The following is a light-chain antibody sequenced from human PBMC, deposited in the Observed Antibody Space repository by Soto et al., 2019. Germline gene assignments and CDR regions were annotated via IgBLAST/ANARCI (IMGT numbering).Light chain of an antibody. CDR2: ANK. V-gene: IGLV1-44*01. Sequence: QSVLTQPPSASGTPGQRVTISCSGSSSNIGGNTVNWYQQLPGTAPKLLMFANKERPSGVPDRFSASKSGTSASLAINGLQSDDEADYYCATWDDSLNGWVFGAGTQLTVL. CDR1: SSNIGGNT. CDR3: ATWDDSLNGWV. J-gene: IGLJ7*01.